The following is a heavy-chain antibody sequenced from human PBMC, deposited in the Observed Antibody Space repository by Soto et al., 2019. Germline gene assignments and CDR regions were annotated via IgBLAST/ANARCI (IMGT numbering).Heavy chain of an antibody. CDR2: IKSKTDGGTT. Sequence: GGSLRLSCAASGFTFSNAWMSWVRQAPGKGLEWVGRIKSKTDGGTTDYAAPVKGRFTISRDDSKNTLYLQMNSLKTEDTAVYYCTTEDDSSGYYHGDYWGQGTLVTVSS. V-gene: IGHV3-15*01. D-gene: IGHD3-22*01. CDR3: TTEDDSSGYYHGDY. J-gene: IGHJ4*02. CDR1: GFTFSNAW.